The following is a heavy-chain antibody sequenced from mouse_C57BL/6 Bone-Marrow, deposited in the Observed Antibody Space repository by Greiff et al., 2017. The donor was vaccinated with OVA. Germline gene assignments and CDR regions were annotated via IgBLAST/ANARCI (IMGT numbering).Heavy chain of an antibody. CDR3: ARRGGWLLTFAY. D-gene: IGHD2-3*01. J-gene: IGHJ3*01. Sequence: VKVVESGAELVRPGTSVKVSCKASGYAFTNYLIEWVKQRPGQGLEWIGVINPGSGGTNYNEKFKGKATLTADKSSSTAYMQLSSLTSEDSAVYFCARRGGWLLTFAYWGQGTLVTVSA. V-gene: IGHV1-54*01. CDR1: GYAFTNYL. CDR2: INPGSGGT.